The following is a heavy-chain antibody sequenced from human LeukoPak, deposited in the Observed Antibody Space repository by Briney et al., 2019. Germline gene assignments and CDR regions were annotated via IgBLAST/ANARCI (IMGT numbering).Heavy chain of an antibody. CDR1: GFTFDDYG. D-gene: IGHD3-3*01. J-gene: IGHJ4*02. Sequence: GGSLRLSCAASGFTFDDYGMSWVRQAPGKGLEWVSGINWNGGSTGYADSVKGRFTISRDNAKNSLYLQMNSLRAEDTAVYYCARLASQSYYDFWSGYYTGNHIDLWGQGTLVTVSS. V-gene: IGHV3-20*04. CDR2: INWNGGST. CDR3: ARLASQSYYDFWSGYYTGNHIDL.